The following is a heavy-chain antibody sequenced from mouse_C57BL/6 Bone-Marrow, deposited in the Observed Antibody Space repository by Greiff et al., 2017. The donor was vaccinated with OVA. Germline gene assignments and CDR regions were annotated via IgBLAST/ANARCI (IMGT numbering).Heavy chain of an antibody. Sequence: VQLQESGAELARPGASVKLSCKASGYTFTSYGISWVKQRTGQGLEWIGEIYPRSGNTYYNEKFKGKATMTADKSYSTAYMELRILTSEDSAVYFCARQLTTVVDYWGQGTTLTVSS. CDR1: GYTFTSYG. J-gene: IGHJ2*01. CDR2: IYPRSGNT. D-gene: IGHD1-1*01. V-gene: IGHV1-81*01. CDR3: ARQLTTVVDY.